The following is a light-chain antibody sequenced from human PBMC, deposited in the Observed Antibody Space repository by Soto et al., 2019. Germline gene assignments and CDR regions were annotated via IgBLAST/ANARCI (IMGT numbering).Light chain of an antibody. V-gene: IGLV1-44*01. Sequence: QSVLTQPPSASGTPGQRVTISCSGSNSNIGSNTVNWYQQLPGTAPKLLIYYDNLRPSGVPDRISGSKSGTSASLAISGLQCDDEADYYRAAWDDRLNGRVFGTATKVTVL. CDR3: AAWDDRLNGRV. CDR2: YDN. J-gene: IGLJ1*01. CDR1: NSNIGSNT.